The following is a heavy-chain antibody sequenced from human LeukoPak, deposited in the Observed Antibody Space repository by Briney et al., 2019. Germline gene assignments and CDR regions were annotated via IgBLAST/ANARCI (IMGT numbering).Heavy chain of an antibody. D-gene: IGHD2-2*02. CDR3: ARAIPYYYYGMDV. CDR1: GFTFSSYA. J-gene: IGHJ6*02. V-gene: IGHV3-23*01. CDR2: ISGSGGST. Sequence: GGSLRLSCAASGFTFSSYAMSWVRQAPGKGLEWVSAISGSGGSTYYADSVKGRFTISRDNSKNTLYLQMNSLKAEDTAVYYCARAIPYYYYGMDVWGQGTTVTVSS.